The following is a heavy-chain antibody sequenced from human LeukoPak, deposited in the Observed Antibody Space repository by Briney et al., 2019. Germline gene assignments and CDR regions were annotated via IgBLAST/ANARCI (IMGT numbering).Heavy chain of an antibody. Sequence: PSETLSLTCSVSGGSLSSSSYYWNWIRQPPGKGLEWVGSIYYSGTTYYNSSLKSRVTISEDTSKNRFSLMLTSVTAADTAVYYCARQVSDYFYYYIDVWGEGTTVIVSS. V-gene: IGHV4-39*01. J-gene: IGHJ6*03. CDR3: ARQVSDYFYYYIDV. CDR2: IYYSGTT. CDR1: GGSLSSSSYY.